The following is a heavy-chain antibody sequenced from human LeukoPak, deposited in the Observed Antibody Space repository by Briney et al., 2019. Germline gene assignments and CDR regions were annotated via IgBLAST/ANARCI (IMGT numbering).Heavy chain of an antibody. CDR1: GGSFSGYY. D-gene: IGHD3-22*01. J-gene: IGHJ1*01. Sequence: SETLSLTCAVSGGSFSGYYWSWIRQPPGKGLEWIGEINHSGSTNYNPSLKSRVTISVDTSKNQFSLKLSSGTAADTAVYYCARGAYTYYYDSSGYYGPARQYFQHWGQGTLVTDSA. CDR2: INHSGST. V-gene: IGHV4-34*01. CDR3: ARGAYTYYYDSSGYYGPARQYFQH.